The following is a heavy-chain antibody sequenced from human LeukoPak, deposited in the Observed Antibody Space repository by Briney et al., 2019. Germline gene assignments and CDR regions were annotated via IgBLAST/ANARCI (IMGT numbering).Heavy chain of an antibody. CDR1: GGSISSGGYY. CDR2: IYYSGST. V-gene: IGHV4-31*03. J-gene: IGHJ4*02. CDR3: ARDPTFGYSSS. Sequence: PSETLSLTCTVSGGSISSGGYYWSWIRQPPGKGLEWIGYIYYSGSTYYHPSLKSRVTISVDTSKNQFSLKLSSVTAADTAVYYCARDPTFGYSSSWGQGTLVTVSS. D-gene: IGHD6-13*01.